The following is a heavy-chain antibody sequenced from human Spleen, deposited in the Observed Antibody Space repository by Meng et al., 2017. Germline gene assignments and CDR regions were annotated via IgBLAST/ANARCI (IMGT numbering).Heavy chain of an antibody. Sequence: SETLSLTCAVYGGSFSGYYWSWIRQPPGKGLEWIGEINHSGSTNYNPSLKSRVTISVDTSKNQFSLKLSSVTAADTAVYYCARGRGGYYDYVWGSYRYTLYYFDYWGQGTLVTVSS. CDR1: GGSFSGYY. V-gene: IGHV4-34*01. J-gene: IGHJ4*02. D-gene: IGHD3-16*02. CDR2: INHSGST. CDR3: ARGRGGYYDYVWGSYRYTLYYFDY.